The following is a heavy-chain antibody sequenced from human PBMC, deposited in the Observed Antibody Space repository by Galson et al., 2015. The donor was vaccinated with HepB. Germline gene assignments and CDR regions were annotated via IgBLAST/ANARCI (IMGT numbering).Heavy chain of an antibody. CDR1: GFTVSSNY. CDR2: IYSGGST. V-gene: IGHV3-53*01. CDR3: ARPIVVVPAAQDAFDI. J-gene: IGHJ3*02. D-gene: IGHD2-2*01. Sequence: LRLSCAASGFTVSSNYMSWVRQAPGKGLEWVSIIYSGGSTYYADSVKGRFTISRDNSKNTLYLQMNSLRAEDTAVYYCARPIVVVPAAQDAFDIWGQGTMVTVSS.